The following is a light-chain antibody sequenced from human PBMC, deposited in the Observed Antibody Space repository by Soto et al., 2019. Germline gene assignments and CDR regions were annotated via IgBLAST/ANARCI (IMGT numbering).Light chain of an antibody. CDR3: QQYNSYPLT. CDR2: DAS. J-gene: IGKJ4*01. Sequence: DLQMTPSPSTLSASVGDRVTITCRASQSISSWLAWYQQKPGKAPKLLIYDASSLESGVPSRFSGSGSGTEFTLTISSLQPDDFATYYCQQYNSYPLTFGGGTKVEIK. V-gene: IGKV1-5*01. CDR1: QSISSW.